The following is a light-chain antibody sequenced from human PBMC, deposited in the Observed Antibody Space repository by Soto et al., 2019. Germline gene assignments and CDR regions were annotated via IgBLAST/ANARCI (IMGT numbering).Light chain of an antibody. CDR1: SSDVGTYNY. Sequence: QSALAQPASVSGSPGQSITISCTGSSSDVGTYNYVSWYQQHPGKAPKLMLFEVINRPSGISNRFSGSKSGNTASLTISGLQSEDEAVYYCSSYTHGNTAVVFGGGTKLTVL. V-gene: IGLV2-14*01. J-gene: IGLJ2*01. CDR3: SSYTHGNTAVV. CDR2: EVI.